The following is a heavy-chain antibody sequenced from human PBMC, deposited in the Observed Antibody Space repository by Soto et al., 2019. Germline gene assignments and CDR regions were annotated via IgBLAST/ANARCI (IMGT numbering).Heavy chain of an antibody. CDR3: ASRDPGTSVDY. Sequence: SETLSLTCAVSGGSFTSNNWWTWVRQPPGQGLEWIGEIYRTGSTNYNPSLKSRVTISLDKSENQFSLKVTSPTAADTAVYYCASRDPGTSVDYWGQGTLVTVSS. J-gene: IGHJ4*02. CDR1: GGSFTSNNW. V-gene: IGHV4-4*02. CDR2: IYRTGST. D-gene: IGHD1-7*01.